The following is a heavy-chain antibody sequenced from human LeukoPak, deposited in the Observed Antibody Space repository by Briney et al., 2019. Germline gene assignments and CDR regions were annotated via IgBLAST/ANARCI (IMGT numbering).Heavy chain of an antibody. V-gene: IGHV4-4*02. D-gene: IGHD6-6*01. CDR1: GGSISSSDW. CDR3: AREAARGAFDI. CDR2: IHHSGST. J-gene: IGHJ3*02. Sequence: SETLSLTCAVSGGSISSSDWWSWVRQPPGKGMEWIGEIHHSGSTNFNPSLKSRLTISVDKSKNQFSLKLSSVTAADTAVYYCAREAARGAFDIWGQGTMVTVSS.